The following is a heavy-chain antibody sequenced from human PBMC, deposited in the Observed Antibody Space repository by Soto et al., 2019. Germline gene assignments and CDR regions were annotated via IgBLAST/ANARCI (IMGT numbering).Heavy chain of an antibody. CDR3: ARGPLDIVATIRRYYYGMDV. J-gene: IGHJ6*02. CDR1: GGPISSGGYY. V-gene: IGHV4-31*03. CDR2: IYYSGST. Sequence: SETLSLTCTVSGGPISSGGYYWSWIRQHPGKGLEWIGYIYYSGSTYYNPSLKSRVTMSVDTSKNQFSLKLSSVTAADTAVYYCARGPLDIVATIRRYYYGMDVWGQGTTVTSP. D-gene: IGHD5-12*01.